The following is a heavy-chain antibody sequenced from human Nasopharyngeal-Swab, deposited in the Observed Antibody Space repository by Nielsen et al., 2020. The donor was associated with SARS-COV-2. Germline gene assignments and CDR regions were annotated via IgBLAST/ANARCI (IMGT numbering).Heavy chain of an antibody. Sequence: VKVSCKASGYTFTGYYMHWVRQAPGQGLEWMGRINPNSGGTNYAQKFQGRVTMTRDTSISTAYMELSRLRSDDTAVYYCASTIPVLRYFDWSPGLGMDVWGQGTTVTVSS. CDR2: INPNSGGT. D-gene: IGHD3-9*01. CDR1: GYTFTGYY. J-gene: IGHJ6*02. V-gene: IGHV1-2*06. CDR3: ASTIPVLRYFDWSPGLGMDV.